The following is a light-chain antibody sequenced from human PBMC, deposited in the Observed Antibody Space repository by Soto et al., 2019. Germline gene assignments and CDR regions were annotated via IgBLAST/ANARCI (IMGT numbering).Light chain of an antibody. J-gene: IGLJ1*01. CDR1: INDVGGYNY. Sequence: QSALTQPPSASGSPGQSVTISCAGTINDVGGYNYVSWYQQHPGKVPQLMIYQVTKRPSGVPDRFSASKSDTTASLTISGLQAEDEGDYYCMSYAGGNRFVFGTGTKPTVL. CDR2: QVT. CDR3: MSYAGGNRFV. V-gene: IGLV2-8*01.